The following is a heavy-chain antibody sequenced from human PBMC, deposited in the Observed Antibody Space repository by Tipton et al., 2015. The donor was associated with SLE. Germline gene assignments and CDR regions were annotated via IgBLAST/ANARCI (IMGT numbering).Heavy chain of an antibody. J-gene: IGHJ4*02. CDR3: ASWRFDY. CDR2: TYYRSKRSKWSN. V-gene: IGHV6-1*01. Sequence: GLVKPSQTLSLTCAISGDSVSSNSAAWNWIRQSPSRGLEWLGRTYYRSKRSKWSNEYAISMKSRVTISPDTSKNQFSLQLNSVTPEDTAVYYCASWRFDYWGQGALVTVSS. CDR1: GDSVSSNSAA.